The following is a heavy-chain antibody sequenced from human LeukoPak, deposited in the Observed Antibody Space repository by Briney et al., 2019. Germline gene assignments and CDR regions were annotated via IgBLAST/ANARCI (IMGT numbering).Heavy chain of an antibody. CDR3: ARDPSGGSSFYYYGMDV. J-gene: IGHJ6*02. Sequence: PGGSLRLSCAASGCTFSSYARHWVRPAPGKGLEWVAVISYDGSNKYYADSVKGRFTISRDNSKNTLYLQMNSLRAEDTAVYYCARDPSGGSSFYYYGMDVWGQGTTVTVSS. CDR1: GCTFSSYA. D-gene: IGHD6-6*01. V-gene: IGHV3-30-3*01. CDR2: ISYDGSNK.